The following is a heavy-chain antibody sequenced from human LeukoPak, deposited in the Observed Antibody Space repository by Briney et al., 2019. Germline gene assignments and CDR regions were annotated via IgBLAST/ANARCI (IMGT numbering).Heavy chain of an antibody. D-gene: IGHD3-10*01. CDR3: ARGNYYGSGSYYALYYYYYGMDV. CDR1: GFTFSSYA. V-gene: IGHV4-34*01. J-gene: IGHJ6*02. Sequence: PGGSLRLSCAASGFTFSSYAMSWVRQPPGKGLEWIGEINHSGSTNYNPSLKSRVTLSVDTSKNQFSLKLSSVTAADTAVYYCARGNYYGSGSYYALYYYYYGMDVWGQGTTVTVSS. CDR2: INHSGST.